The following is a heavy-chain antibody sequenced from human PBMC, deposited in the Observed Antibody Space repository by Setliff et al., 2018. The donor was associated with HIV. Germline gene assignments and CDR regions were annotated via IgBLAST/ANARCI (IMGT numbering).Heavy chain of an antibody. V-gene: IGHV3-7*01. J-gene: IGHJ4*02. CDR3: VRHVGTQFDY. CDR1: GFNVGDSY. D-gene: IGHD7-27*01. CDR2: INEDGSKK. Sequence: PGGSLRLSCAVSGFNVGDSYMTWVRQAPGKGLEWVATINEDGSKKYYGASVKGRFTVSRDNAENSLYLQMNTLKAEDTAVYYCVRHVGTQFDYWGQGTLVTVSS.